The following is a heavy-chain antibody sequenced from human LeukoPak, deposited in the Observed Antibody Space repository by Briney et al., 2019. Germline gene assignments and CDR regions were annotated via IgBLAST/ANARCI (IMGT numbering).Heavy chain of an antibody. J-gene: IGHJ5*02. CDR3: ARHLTMVRGVIIGNWFDP. V-gene: IGHV4-39*01. CDR1: GGSISSSSYY. Sequence: SETLSLTCTVSGGSISSSSYYWGWIRQPPGKGLEWIGSIYYSGSTYYNPSLKSRVTISVDTSKNQFSLKLSSVIAADTAVYYCARHLTMVRGVIIGNWFDPWGQGTLVTVSS. CDR2: IYYSGST. D-gene: IGHD3-10*01.